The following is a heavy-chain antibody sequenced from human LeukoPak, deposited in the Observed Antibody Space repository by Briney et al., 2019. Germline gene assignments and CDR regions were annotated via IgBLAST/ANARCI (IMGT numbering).Heavy chain of an antibody. V-gene: IGHV4-34*01. CDR2: INLSGST. CDR1: GGSFSGYY. Sequence: SETLSLTCAVYGGSFSGYYWSWIRQPPGKGLEWIGEINLSGSTNYNPSLKSRVTISVDTSKNQFSLKLSSVTAADTAVYYCARGGGYDFWSGYGYYGMDVWGQGTTVTVSS. D-gene: IGHD3-3*01. CDR3: ARGGGYDFWSGYGYYGMDV. J-gene: IGHJ6*02.